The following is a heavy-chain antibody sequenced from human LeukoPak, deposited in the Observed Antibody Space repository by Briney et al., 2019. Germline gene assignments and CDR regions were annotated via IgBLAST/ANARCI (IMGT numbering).Heavy chain of an antibody. CDR2: ISYSGST. D-gene: IGHD3-10*01. Sequence: PSETLSLTCTVSGGSISSYSWTWIRQSPGKGLEWIGNISYSGSTIYNPSLESRVTLSLDTSKNQFSLKLSSVTAADTAVYYCARERFEELSGYYYCHMDVWGKGTTVTISS. CDR1: GGSISSYS. J-gene: IGHJ6*03. CDR3: ARERFEELSGYYYCHMDV. V-gene: IGHV4-59*01.